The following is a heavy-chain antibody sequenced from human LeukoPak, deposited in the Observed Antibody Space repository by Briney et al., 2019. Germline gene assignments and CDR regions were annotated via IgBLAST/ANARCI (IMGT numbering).Heavy chain of an antibody. J-gene: IGHJ4*02. CDR3: ANLPPTYYYDC. Sequence: GGSLRLSCAASGFSFSTYGMSWVRQAPGKGLDWVSAISGSGGSTYYADSVKGRFTISRDNSKNTLYLQMNSLRAEDTAVYYCANLPPTYYYDCWGQGTLVTVSS. CDR1: GFSFSTYG. V-gene: IGHV3-23*01. D-gene: IGHD3-16*01. CDR2: ISGSGGST.